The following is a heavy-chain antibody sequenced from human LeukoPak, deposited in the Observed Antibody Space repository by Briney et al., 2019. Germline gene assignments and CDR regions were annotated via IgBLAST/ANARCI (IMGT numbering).Heavy chain of an antibody. J-gene: IGHJ4*02. CDR1: GGSISSSNYY. CDR2: IYYSGST. CDR3: ARLGDAYNLLLDY. Sequence: SETLSLTCTVSGGSISSSNYYWAWIRQPPGKGLEWIGSIYYSGSTYYNPSLKSRVTISVDTSKNQFFLKLTSVTAADTALYYCARLGDAYNLLLDYWGQGTLVTVSS. D-gene: IGHD5-24*01. V-gene: IGHV4-39*01.